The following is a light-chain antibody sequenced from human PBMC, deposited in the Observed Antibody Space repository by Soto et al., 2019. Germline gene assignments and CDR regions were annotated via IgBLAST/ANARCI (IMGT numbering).Light chain of an antibody. CDR1: SSDVGGYNY. V-gene: IGLV2-8*01. CDR3: SSYVGSNIL. Sequence: QSALTQPPSASGSPGQSVTISCTGTSSDVGGYNYVSWYQQHPGKAPKLMIYEVSKRPSGVPDRFSGSKSGNTASLTVSGLQAEDEADYYCSSYVGSNILFGGGTQLTVL. CDR2: EVS. J-gene: IGLJ2*01.